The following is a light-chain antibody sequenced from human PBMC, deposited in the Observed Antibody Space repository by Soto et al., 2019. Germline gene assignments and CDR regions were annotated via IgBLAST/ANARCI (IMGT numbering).Light chain of an antibody. CDR1: ESVNSNF. Sequence: EIVLTQSPGTLSLSPGERATLSCRASESVNSNFLAWYQQRPGEGPRLLIYATSARATGIPDRFSGSGSGTDFTLTIRTLEPEDFAVYYCQHYGSSLIFTFGPGTKVEIK. CDR3: QHYGSSLIFT. J-gene: IGKJ3*01. CDR2: ATS. V-gene: IGKV3-20*01.